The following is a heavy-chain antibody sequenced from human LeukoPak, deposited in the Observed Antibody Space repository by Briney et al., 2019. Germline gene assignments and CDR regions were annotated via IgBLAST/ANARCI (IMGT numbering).Heavy chain of an antibody. CDR3: ARGEGYSYGLGAFDI. V-gene: IGHV4-59*08. Sequence: SETLSLTCTVSGGSISSSYWSWIRQPPGKGLEWIGYIYYSGSTNYNPSLKSRVTISVDTSKNQFSLKLSSVTAADTAVYYCARGEGYSYGLGAFDIWGQGTMVTVSS. CDR1: GGSISSSY. D-gene: IGHD5-18*01. CDR2: IYYSGST. J-gene: IGHJ3*02.